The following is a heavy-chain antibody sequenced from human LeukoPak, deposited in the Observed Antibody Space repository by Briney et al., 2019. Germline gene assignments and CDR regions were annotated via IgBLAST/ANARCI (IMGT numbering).Heavy chain of an antibody. V-gene: IGHV4-4*07. CDR1: GGSISSYY. Sequence: SETLSLTCTVSGGSISSYYWSWIRQPAGKGLEWIGRIYTSGSTNYNPSLKSRVTISVDKSKNQFSLELSSVTAADTAVYYCARHGDYGGYFDYWGQGTLVTVSS. CDR2: IYTSGST. J-gene: IGHJ4*02. CDR3: ARHGDYGGYFDY. D-gene: IGHD4-17*01.